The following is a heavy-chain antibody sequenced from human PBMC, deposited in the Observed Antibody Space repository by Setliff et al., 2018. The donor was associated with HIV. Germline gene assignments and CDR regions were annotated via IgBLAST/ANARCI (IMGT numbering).Heavy chain of an antibody. J-gene: IGHJ4*02. CDR3: AKDLSPNWGPGEFDH. Sequence: GGSLRLSCAASGFRFQDYAMHWVRQAPGKGLEWVSDISWNRGTIGYADSVKGRFTISRDNAKNFLYLRMNNLRVEDTALYYCAKDLSPNWGPGEFDHWGQGTLVTVSS. D-gene: IGHD7-27*01. CDR2: ISWNRGTI. CDR1: GFRFQDYA. V-gene: IGHV3-9*01.